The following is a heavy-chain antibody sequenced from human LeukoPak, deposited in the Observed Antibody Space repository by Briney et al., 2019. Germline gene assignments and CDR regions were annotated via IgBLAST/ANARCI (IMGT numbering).Heavy chain of an antibody. D-gene: IGHD6-6*01. J-gene: IGHJ6*03. V-gene: IGHV3-20*04. CDR1: GFTFDDYG. Sequence: GGSLRLSCAASGFTFDDYGMSWVRQAPGKGLEWVSGINWNGGSTGYADSVKGRFTISRDNAKNSLYLQMNSLRAEVTALYYCARDQAARPPDYYMDVWGKGTTVTVSS. CDR2: INWNGGST. CDR3: ARDQAARPPDYYMDV.